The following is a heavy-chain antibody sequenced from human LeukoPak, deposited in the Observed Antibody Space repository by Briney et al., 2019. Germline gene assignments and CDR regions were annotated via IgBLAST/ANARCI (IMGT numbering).Heavy chain of an antibody. CDR3: ARGGQYAKEYYFDY. V-gene: IGHV4-34*01. Sequence: SETLSLTCAVYGGSFSGYYWSWIRQPPGKGLERIGEINHSGSTNYNPSLKSRVTISVDTSKNQFSLKLSSVTAADTAVYHCARGGQYAKEYYFDYWGQGTLVTVSS. D-gene: IGHD2-2*01. CDR2: INHSGST. CDR1: GGSFSGYY. J-gene: IGHJ4*02.